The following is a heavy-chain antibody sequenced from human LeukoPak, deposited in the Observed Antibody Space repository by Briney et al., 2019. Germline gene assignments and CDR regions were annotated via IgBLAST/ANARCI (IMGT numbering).Heavy chain of an antibody. J-gene: IGHJ4*02. CDR1: GFTFSTYG. CDR3: TKATGYLL. V-gene: IGHV3-30*18. Sequence: GGSLRLSCAASGFTFSTYGTHWVRQAPGKGLEWVAVLGSDGRTTYYADSVKGRFTISRDNSKNTLYLQMNSLRAEDTAVYCCTKATGYLLWGQGTLVTVSS. D-gene: IGHD1-14*01. CDR2: LGSDGRTT.